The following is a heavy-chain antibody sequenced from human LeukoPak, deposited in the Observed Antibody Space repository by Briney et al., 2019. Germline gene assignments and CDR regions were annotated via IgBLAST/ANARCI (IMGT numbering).Heavy chain of an antibody. D-gene: IGHD2-15*01. CDR2: LDPEDGET. CDR1: GYTLTELS. Sequence: GASVKVSCKVSGYTLTELSMHWVRQAPGKGLEWMGGLDPEDGETIYAQKFQGRVTMTEDTSTDTAYMELSSLRSEDTAVYYCATAFDTGYCSGGSCGMFDYWGQGTLVTVSS. V-gene: IGHV1-24*01. CDR3: ATAFDTGYCSGGSCGMFDY. J-gene: IGHJ4*02.